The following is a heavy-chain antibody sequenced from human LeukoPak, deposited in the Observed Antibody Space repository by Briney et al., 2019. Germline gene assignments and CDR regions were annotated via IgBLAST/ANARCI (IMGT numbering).Heavy chain of an antibody. CDR1: GFIFNDYA. D-gene: IGHD5-18*01. J-gene: IGHJ4*02. CDR3: ARGAAHSYGYFSDY. V-gene: IGHV3-33*01. Sequence: QSGTSLRLSCDASGFIFNDYALHWVRLAPNKGLEWVAVRYYADSVKGRFSIFRDDSQKRVFLQMNSLTVEDTATYYCARGAAHSYGYFSDYWGQGILVAVSS. CDR2: R.